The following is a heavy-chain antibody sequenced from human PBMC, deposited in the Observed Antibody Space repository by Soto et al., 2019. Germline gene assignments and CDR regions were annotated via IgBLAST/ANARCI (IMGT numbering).Heavy chain of an antibody. CDR2: ISYDGSNK. D-gene: IGHD5-12*01. CDR3: AKDSVSGGYDWGTFDY. V-gene: IGHV3-30*18. CDR1: GFTFSSYG. Sequence: GGSLRLSCAASGFTFSSYGMHWVRQAPGKGLEWVAVISYDGSNKYYADSVKGRFTISRDNSKNTLYLQMNSLRAEDTAVYYCAKDSVSGGYDWGTFDYWGQGTLVTVSS. J-gene: IGHJ4*02.